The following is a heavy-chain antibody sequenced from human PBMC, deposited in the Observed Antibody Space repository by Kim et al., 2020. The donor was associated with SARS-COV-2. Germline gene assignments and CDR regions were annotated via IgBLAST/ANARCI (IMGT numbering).Heavy chain of an antibody. V-gene: IGHV4-59*12. CDR3: ASSWNIAVAGTFDY. D-gene: IGHD6-19*01. J-gene: IGHJ4*02. Sequence: SHPTLKGRVTISVDTSTNPSSLKLSSVTAADTAVYYCASSWNIAVAGTFDYWGQGTLVTVSS.